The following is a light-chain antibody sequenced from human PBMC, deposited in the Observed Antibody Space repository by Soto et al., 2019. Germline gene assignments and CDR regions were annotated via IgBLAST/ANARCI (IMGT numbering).Light chain of an antibody. J-gene: IGKJ1*01. CDR2: DAS. CDR1: QSVSSTY. Sequence: EIVLTQSRGTLSLSPGERATLSCRASQSVSSTYLAWYQQKPGQAPRLIIYDASSRAPGIPDRFSGSGSETDFTLTISRLEPEDFAVYHCQQHGTSPRTFGQGTKVEIK. CDR3: QQHGTSPRT. V-gene: IGKV3-20*01.